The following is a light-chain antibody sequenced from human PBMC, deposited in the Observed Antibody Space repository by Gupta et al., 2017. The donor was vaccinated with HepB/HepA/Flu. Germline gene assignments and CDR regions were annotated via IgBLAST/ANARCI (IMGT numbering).Light chain of an antibody. V-gene: IGLV3-21*02. CDR3: LVWDADSDHYV. CDR1: KIGSQS. J-gene: IGLJ1*01. CDR2: DDR. Sequence: SSVLTQPPSVSVAPGRTASITCEGNKIGSQSVPWYQHKPGQAPVLVVYDDRNRPSGIPERFSGSKCGNTATLTISRVEAGDEAEYYCLVWDADSDHYVFGTGTGVTVL.